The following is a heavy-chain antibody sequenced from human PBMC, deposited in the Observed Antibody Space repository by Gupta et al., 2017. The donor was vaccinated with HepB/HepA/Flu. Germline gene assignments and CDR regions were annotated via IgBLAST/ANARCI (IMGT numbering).Heavy chain of an antibody. CDR3: ARGATSGYKSMDV. CDR1: GFTFSSYG. CDR2: IWYDGSNK. J-gene: IGHJ6*02. V-gene: IGHV3-33*01. Sequence: LLVESGGGVVQPGRSLRLSCAASGFTFSSYGMPWARQAPGKGLEWVAVIWYDGSNKYYADSVKGRFTISRDNSKNTLYLQMNSLRAEDTAVYYCARGATSGYKSMDVWGQGTTVTVSS. D-gene: IGHD5-12*01.